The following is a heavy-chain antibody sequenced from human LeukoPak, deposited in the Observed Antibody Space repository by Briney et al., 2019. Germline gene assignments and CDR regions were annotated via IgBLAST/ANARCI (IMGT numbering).Heavy chain of an antibody. CDR2: IYSGGST. J-gene: IGHJ3*02. Sequence: PGGSLRLSCAASGFTVSSNYMSWVRQAPGKGLEWVSVIYSGGSTYYADSVKGRFTISRDNSKNTLYLQMNSLRAEDTAVYYCAREEQWLKTDAFDIWGQGTMVTVSS. V-gene: IGHV3-66*01. CDR3: AREEQWLKTDAFDI. CDR1: GFTVSSNY. D-gene: IGHD6-19*01.